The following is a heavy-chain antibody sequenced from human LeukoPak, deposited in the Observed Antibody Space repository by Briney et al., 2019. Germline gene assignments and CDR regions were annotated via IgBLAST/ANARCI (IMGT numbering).Heavy chain of an antibody. CDR1: GGSISSGDYY. CDR2: IYYSGST. D-gene: IGHD3-3*01. Sequence: SETLSLTCTVSGGSISSGDYYWSWIRQPPGKGLEWTGYIYYSGSTYYNPSLKSRVTISVDTSKNQFSLKLSSVTAADTAVYYCARESWETVLRFLEWSRAVDYWGQGTLVTVSS. CDR3: ARESWETVLRFLEWSRAVDY. V-gene: IGHV4-30-4*01. J-gene: IGHJ4*02.